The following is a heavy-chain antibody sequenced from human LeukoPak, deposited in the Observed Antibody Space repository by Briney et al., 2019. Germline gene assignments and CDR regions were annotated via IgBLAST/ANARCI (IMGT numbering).Heavy chain of an antibody. V-gene: IGHV4-59*01. CDR1: GGSIRSYY. CDR2: IYYSGST. CDR3: ARGLNDYGDYGYYYYYMDV. Sequence: SSETLSLTCTVSGGSIRSYYWSWIRQPPGKGLEWIGYIYYSGSTNYNPSLKSRVTISVDTSKNQFSLQLSSVTTADTAVYYCARGLNDYGDYGYYYYYMDVWGKGTTVTVSS. D-gene: IGHD4-17*01. J-gene: IGHJ6*03.